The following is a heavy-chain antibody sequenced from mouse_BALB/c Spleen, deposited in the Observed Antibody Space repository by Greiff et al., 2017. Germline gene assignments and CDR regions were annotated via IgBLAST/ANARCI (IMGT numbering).Heavy chain of an antibody. D-gene: IGHD2-14*01. Sequence: DLVKPGASVKLSCKASGYTFTSYWINWIKQRPGQGLEWIGRIAPGSGSTYYNEMFKGKTTLTVDTSSSTAYIQLSSLSSEDSAVYICARSMYKYDGYAMEYWGQGKTVTVSA. J-gene: IGHJ4*01. CDR2: IAPGSGST. CDR1: GYTFTSYW. CDR3: ARSMYKYDGYAMEY. V-gene: IGHV1S41*01.